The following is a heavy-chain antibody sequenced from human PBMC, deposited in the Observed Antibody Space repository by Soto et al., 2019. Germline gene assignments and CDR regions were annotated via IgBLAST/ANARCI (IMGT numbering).Heavy chain of an antibody. Sequence: GGSLRLSCAASGFTFSSYAMSWVRQAPGKGLEWVSAISGSGGSTYYADSVKGRFTISRDNSKNTLYLQMNSLRAEDTAVYYCANPPIYYYYYYGMDVWGQGTTVTVSS. CDR3: ANPPIYYYYYYGMDV. V-gene: IGHV3-23*01. CDR2: ISGSGGST. J-gene: IGHJ6*02. CDR1: GFTFSSYA.